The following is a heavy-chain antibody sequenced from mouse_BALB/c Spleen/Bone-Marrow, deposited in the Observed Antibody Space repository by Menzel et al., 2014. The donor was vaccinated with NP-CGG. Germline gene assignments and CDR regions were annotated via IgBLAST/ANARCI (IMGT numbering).Heavy chain of an antibody. CDR1: GFALSSSD. CDR3: ARQILRGFGY. J-gene: IGHJ3*02. Sequence: EVQLVQSPERLLTPCLSLQLSCAASGFALSSSDISCVCSTLAMKMEWVAYIRSGCGSTYYSDTVKGRVTVSRDNAKNTLYLQMSSLKSEDTAMYYCARQILRGFGYWDQGTPVTISA. D-gene: IGHD1-1*01. CDR2: IRSGCGST. V-gene: IGHV5-12-1*01.